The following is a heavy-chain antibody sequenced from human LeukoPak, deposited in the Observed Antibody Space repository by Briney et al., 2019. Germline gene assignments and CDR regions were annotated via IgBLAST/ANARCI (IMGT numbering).Heavy chain of an antibody. CDR2: IRSKANSYAT. Sequence: GGSLRLSCAASGFTFSGSAMHWVRQASGKGLEWVGRIRSKANSYATAYAASVKGRFTISRDDSKNTAYLQMNSLRAEDTAVYYCAKEGNLGDNWFDPWGQGTLVTVSS. CDR3: AKEGNLGDNWFDP. J-gene: IGHJ5*02. V-gene: IGHV3-73*01. CDR1: GFTFSGSA. D-gene: IGHD4-23*01.